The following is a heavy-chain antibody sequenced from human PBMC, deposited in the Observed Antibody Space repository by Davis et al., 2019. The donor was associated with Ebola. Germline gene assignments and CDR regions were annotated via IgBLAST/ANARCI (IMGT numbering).Heavy chain of an antibody. D-gene: IGHD5-18*01. Sequence: PGGSLRLSCAASGFTFSSYAMSWVRQAPGKGLEWVSAISGSGGSTYYADSVKGRFTISRDNSKNTLYLQMNSLRAEDTAVYYCAKVEYSYGPHEGVFDYWGQGTLVTVSS. CDR3: AKVEYSYGPHEGVFDY. CDR1: GFTFSSYA. CDR2: ISGSGGST. V-gene: IGHV3-23*01. J-gene: IGHJ4*02.